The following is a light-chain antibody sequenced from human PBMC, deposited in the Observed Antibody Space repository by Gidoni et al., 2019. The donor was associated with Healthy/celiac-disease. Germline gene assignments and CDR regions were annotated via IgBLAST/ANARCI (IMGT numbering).Light chain of an antibody. V-gene: IGKV1-39*01. CDR2: AAS. CDR1: QSISSY. CDR3: QQSDSTPQT. J-gene: IGKJ1*01. Sequence: DRVTITCRASQSISSYLNWYQQKPGKAPKLLIYAASSLQSGVPSRFSGSGSGTDFTLTISSLQPEDFATYYCQQSDSTPQTFGQGTKVEIK.